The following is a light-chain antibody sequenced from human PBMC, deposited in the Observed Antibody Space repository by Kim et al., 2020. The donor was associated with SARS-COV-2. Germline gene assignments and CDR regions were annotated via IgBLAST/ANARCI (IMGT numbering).Light chain of an antibody. CDR2: STT. Sequence: QAVVTQEPSLTVSPGGTVTLTCASSTGAVTSAYYPNWFQQKPGQTPRPLIYSTTNRHSWTPARFSAYLLGGRAALTLAAVQPEDEAVYYCLLHYGGVQVFGEGTQLTVL. J-gene: IGLJ3*02. CDR1: TGAVTSAYY. CDR3: LLHYGGVQV. V-gene: IGLV7-43*01.